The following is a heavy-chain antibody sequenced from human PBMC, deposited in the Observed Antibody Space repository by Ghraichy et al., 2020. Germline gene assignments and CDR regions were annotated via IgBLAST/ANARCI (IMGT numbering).Heavy chain of an antibody. CDR3: ARERRLLWFGESNYGMDV. V-gene: IGHV4-61*01. CDR2: IYYSGST. Sequence: ETLSLTCTVSGGSVSSGSYYWSWIRQPPGKGLEWIGYIYYSGSTNYNPSLKSRVTISVDTSKNQFSLKLSSVTAADTAVYYCARERRLLWFGESNYGMDVWGQGTTVTVSS. CDR1: GGSVSSGSYY. D-gene: IGHD3-10*01. J-gene: IGHJ6*02.